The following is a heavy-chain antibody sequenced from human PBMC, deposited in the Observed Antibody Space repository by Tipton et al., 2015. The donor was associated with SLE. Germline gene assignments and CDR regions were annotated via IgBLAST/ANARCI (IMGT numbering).Heavy chain of an antibody. V-gene: IGHV4-31*03. CDR3: AREVNIVDDSDAFDI. J-gene: IGHJ3*02. CDR2: IHYSGSA. Sequence: TLSLTCTVSGGSISSSNYFWSWVRQLPGKGLEWISYIHYSGSAFYNPSLKSRVITSVDTSKNQFSLKLNSVTAADTAVYYCAREVNIVDDSDAFDIWGQGTMVTVSP. D-gene: IGHD5/OR15-5a*01. CDR1: GGSISSSNYF.